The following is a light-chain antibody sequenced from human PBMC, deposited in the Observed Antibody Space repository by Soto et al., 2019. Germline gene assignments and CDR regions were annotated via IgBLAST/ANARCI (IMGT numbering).Light chain of an antibody. V-gene: IGLV2-8*01. J-gene: IGLJ2*01. Sequence: QSVLTQPPSASGSPGQSVTISCTGTSSDVGGYNFVSWYQQHPGKAPKLMIYEVSERPSGVPDRFSGSKSGNTASLTVSGLQAEDGADYYCSSYAGSNIVVFGGGTKVTVL. CDR2: EVS. CDR3: SSYAGSNIVV. CDR1: SSDVGGYNF.